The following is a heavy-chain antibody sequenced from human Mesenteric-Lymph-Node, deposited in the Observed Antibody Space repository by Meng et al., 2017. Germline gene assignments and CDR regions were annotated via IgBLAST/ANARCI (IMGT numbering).Heavy chain of an antibody. CDR2: IYSGGST. Sequence: GESLKISCAASGFTVSSNYMSWVRQAPGKGLEWVSVIYSGGSTYYADSVKGRFTISRDNSKNTLYLQMNSLRAEDTAVYYCARDRYGGYYYGMDVWGQGTTVTVSS. J-gene: IGHJ6*02. V-gene: IGHV3-66*02. CDR1: GFTVSSNY. D-gene: IGHD3-16*02. CDR3: ARDRYGGYYYGMDV.